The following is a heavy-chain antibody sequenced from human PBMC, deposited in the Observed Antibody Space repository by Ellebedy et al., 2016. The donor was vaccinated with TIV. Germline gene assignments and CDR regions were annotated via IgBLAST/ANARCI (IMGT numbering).Heavy chain of an antibody. Sequence: ASVKVSCXASGYTFTSYGISWVRQAPGQGLEWMGWISAYNGNTNYAQKLQGRVTMTTDTSTSTAYMELRSLRSDDTAVYYCARGVYSSGWYTTPYFDYWGQGTLVTVSS. V-gene: IGHV1-18*04. J-gene: IGHJ4*02. CDR1: GYTFTSYG. D-gene: IGHD6-19*01. CDR3: ARGVYSSGWYTTPYFDY. CDR2: ISAYNGNT.